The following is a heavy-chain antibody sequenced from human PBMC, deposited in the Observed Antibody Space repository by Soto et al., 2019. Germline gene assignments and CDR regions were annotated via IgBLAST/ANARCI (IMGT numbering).Heavy chain of an antibody. J-gene: IGHJ3*02. Sequence: QVQLVESGGGVVQPGRSLRLSCAASGFTFSSYAMHWVRQAPGKGLEWVAVISYDGSNKHYADSVKGRFTISRDNSKNTLYLQMNSLRAEDTAVYYCARDRGIAVAGTLFVDAFDIWGQGTMVTVSS. V-gene: IGHV3-30-3*01. CDR2: ISYDGSNK. CDR1: GFTFSSYA. CDR3: ARDRGIAVAGTLFVDAFDI. D-gene: IGHD6-19*01.